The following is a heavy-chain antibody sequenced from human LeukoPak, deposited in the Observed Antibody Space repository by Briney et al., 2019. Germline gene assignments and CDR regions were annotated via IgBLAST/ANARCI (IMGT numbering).Heavy chain of an antibody. V-gene: IGHV3-23*01. Sequence: GGSLRLSSAASGFTCSSYAMSWVRQAPGKGLEWGSAISGSGGSTYYADSVKGRFTISRDNSKNTLYLQMNSPRAEDTALYYCAKDGAPYYYDSSGIYFDYWGQGTLVTVSS. J-gene: IGHJ4*02. CDR3: AKDGAPYYYDSSGIYFDY. CDR1: GFTCSSYA. CDR2: ISGSGGST. D-gene: IGHD3-22*01.